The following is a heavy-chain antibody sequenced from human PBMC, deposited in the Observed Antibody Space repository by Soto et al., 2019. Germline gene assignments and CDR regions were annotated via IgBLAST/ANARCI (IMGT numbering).Heavy chain of an antibody. CDR2: ISGNGRVT. CDR3: AWVKERQTPFFTDY. Sequence: EAPLLESGGGMVQPGGSLRLSCAASGFTFDNYAMSWVRQAPGKGLEWVSTISGNGRVTYYADSVKGRVTISRDNYKNTLYLKMSRLRDEDTALYCFAWVKERQTPFFTDYWVQGTVVTISS. J-gene: IGHJ4*02. CDR1: GFTFDNYA. D-gene: IGHD2-15*01. V-gene: IGHV3-23*01.